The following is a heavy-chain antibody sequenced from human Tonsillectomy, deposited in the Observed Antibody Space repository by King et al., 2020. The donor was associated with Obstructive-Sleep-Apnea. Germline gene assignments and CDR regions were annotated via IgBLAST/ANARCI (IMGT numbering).Heavy chain of an antibody. J-gene: IGHJ5*02. CDR1: GFTFDDYA. Sequence: VQLVESGGGFAQPGRSLRLSCSASGFTFDDYAINWVRQAPGEGLVWVSVISWNSGFIGCSASVQGLCTISRDHAKNALFLQMNSLRVEDTALYYCAKDIERYFDWFSPWFDPWGQGTLVIVSS. CDR3: AKDIERYFDWFSPWFDP. D-gene: IGHD3-9*01. CDR2: ISWNSGFI. V-gene: IGHV3-9*01.